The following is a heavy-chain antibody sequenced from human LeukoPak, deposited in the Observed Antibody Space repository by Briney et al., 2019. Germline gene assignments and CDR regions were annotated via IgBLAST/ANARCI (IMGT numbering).Heavy chain of an antibody. Sequence: GGSLRLSCAASGFTFSSYAMSWVRQAPGKGLEWVSAISGSGGSTYYADSVKGRFTISRDNSKNTLYLQMNSLRAEDTAVYYCAKDPGYSSSWYYFDYWGQGTLVTVSS. D-gene: IGHD6-13*01. CDR2: ISGSGGST. CDR1: GFTFSSYA. V-gene: IGHV3-23*01. CDR3: AKDPGYSSSWYYFDY. J-gene: IGHJ4*02.